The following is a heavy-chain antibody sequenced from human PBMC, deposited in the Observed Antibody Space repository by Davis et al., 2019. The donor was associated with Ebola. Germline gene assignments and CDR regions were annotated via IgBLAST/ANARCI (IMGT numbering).Heavy chain of an antibody. CDR1: GLTFSNAW. V-gene: IGHV3-7*01. CDR2: IEPDGSEK. Sequence: PGGSLRLSCAASGLTFSNAWMTWVRQAPGKGLEWVANIEPDGSEKNYVDSVKGRFAISRDNAKNSLYLQINSLRVEDTAIYYCARWVYWTPDFWGRGTLVTVSS. D-gene: IGHD3/OR15-3a*01. J-gene: IGHJ4*02. CDR3: ARWVYWTPDF.